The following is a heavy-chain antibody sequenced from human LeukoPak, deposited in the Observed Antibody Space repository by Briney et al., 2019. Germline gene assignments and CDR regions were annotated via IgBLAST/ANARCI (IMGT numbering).Heavy chain of an antibody. D-gene: IGHD3-16*01. CDR2: IIPIFGTA. CDR1: GGTFSSYA. Sequence: SVKVSCKASGGTFSSYAISWVRQAPGQGLEWMGGIIPIFGTANYAQKFQGRVTITADESTSTAYMELSSLRSEDTAVYYCAGWIPVGGLGWFDPWGQGTLVTVSS. CDR3: AGWIPVGGLGWFDP. V-gene: IGHV1-69*13. J-gene: IGHJ5*02.